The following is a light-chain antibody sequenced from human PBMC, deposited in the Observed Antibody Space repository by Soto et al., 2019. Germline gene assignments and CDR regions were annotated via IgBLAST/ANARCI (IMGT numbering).Light chain of an antibody. CDR3: QQYHFFWT. J-gene: IGKJ1*01. CDR1: QTIDSG. Sequence: DIPMTQSPSTLSASVGDRVTITCRASQTIDSGLAWYQQKPGQAPKLLIYKASTLESGVPLRFSGSGSGTEFPLTIPSLQPDDFATYYWQQYHFFWTFGQGTRVEIK. V-gene: IGKV1-5*03. CDR2: KAS.